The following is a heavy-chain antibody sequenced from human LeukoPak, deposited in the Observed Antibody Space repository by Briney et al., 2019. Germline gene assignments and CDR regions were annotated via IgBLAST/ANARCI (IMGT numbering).Heavy chain of an antibody. CDR3: ARDSGGQGDDY. J-gene: IGHJ4*02. V-gene: IGHV3-21*01. CDR1: GFTFSSYS. CDR2: TSSSSSYI. D-gene: IGHD2-15*01. Sequence: GGSLRLSCAASGFTFSSYSMNWVRQAPGKGLEWVSSTSSSSSYIYYADSVKGRFTISRDNAKNSLYLQMNSLRAEDTAVYYCARDSGGQGDDYWGQGTLVTVSS.